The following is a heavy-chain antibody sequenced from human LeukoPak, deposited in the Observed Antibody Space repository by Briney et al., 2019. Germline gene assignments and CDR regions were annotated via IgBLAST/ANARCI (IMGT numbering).Heavy chain of an antibody. V-gene: IGHV3-11*01. CDR3: ARYDSSGWYVDY. Sequence: GGSLRLSCAASGFTFSDYYMSWIRQAPGKGLEWVSYISSSGSTIYYADSVKGRSTISRDNAKNSLYLQMNSLRAEDTAVYYCARYDSSGWYVDYWGQGTLVTVSS. D-gene: IGHD6-19*01. J-gene: IGHJ4*02. CDR2: ISSSGSTI. CDR1: GFTFSDYY.